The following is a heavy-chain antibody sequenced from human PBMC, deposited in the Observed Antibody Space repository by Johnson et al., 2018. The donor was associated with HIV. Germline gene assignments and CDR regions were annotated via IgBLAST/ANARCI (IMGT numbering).Heavy chain of an antibody. CDR1: GFTFDDYA. J-gene: IGHJ3*02. Sequence: VQLVESGGGLVQPGRSLRLSCAASGFTFDDYAMHWVRQAPGKGLEWVSGISWNSGSIGYADSVKGRFTISRDNAKNSLYLQMNSLRAEDTALYYCSKDLFPEDPSNIEVAEGLHALDIWGQGTRVTGSS. CDR2: ISWNSGSI. CDR3: SKDLFPEDPSNIEVAEGLHALDI. D-gene: IGHD6-19*01. V-gene: IGHV3-9*01.